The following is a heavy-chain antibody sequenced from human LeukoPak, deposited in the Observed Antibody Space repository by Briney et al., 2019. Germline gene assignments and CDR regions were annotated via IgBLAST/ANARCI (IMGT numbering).Heavy chain of an antibody. CDR1: GGTFISYA. D-gene: IGHD3-10*01. CDR3: ARAGILWFGELSLYGMDV. V-gene: IGHV1-69*04. J-gene: IGHJ6*02. CDR2: IIPILGIA. Sequence: SVKVSCKASGGTFISYAIRWVRQAPGQGLEWMGRIIPILGIANYAQKFQGRVTITADKSTSTAYMELSSLRSEDTAVYYCARAGILWFGELSLYGMDVWGQGTTVTVSS.